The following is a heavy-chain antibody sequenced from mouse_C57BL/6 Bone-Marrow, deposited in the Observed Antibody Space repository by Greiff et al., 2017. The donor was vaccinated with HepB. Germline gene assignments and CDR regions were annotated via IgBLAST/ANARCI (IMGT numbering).Heavy chain of an antibody. CDR3: ARLTFDY. CDR1: GFTFSSYG. CDR2: ISSGGSYT. J-gene: IGHJ2*01. Sequence: EVKLVESGGDLVKPGGSLKLSCAASGFTFSSYGMSWVRQTPDKSLEWVATISSGGSYTYYPDSVKGRVTISRDNAKNTLYLQMSSLKSEDTAMYYCARLTFDYWGQGTTLTVSS. D-gene: IGHD1-3*01. V-gene: IGHV5-6*01.